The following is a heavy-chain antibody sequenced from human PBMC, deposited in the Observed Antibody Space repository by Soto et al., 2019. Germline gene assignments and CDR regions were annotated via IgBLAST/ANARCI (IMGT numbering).Heavy chain of an antibody. J-gene: IGHJ6*02. Sequence: SCKASGGTFSSYAMHWVRQAPGKGLEWVAVISYDGSNKYYADSVKGRFTISRDNSKNTLYLQMNSLRAEDTAVYYCARDLGGSGSYGEGDWYYYYGMDVWGQGTTVTVSS. CDR3: ARDLGGSGSYGEGDWYYYYGMDV. CDR2: ISYDGSNK. CDR1: GGTFSSYA. D-gene: IGHD3-10*01. V-gene: IGHV3-30-3*01.